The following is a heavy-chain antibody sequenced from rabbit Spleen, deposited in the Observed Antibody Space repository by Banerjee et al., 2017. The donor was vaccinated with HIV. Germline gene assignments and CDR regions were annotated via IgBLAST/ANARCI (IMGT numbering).Heavy chain of an antibody. D-gene: IGHD4-1*01. J-gene: IGHJ6*01. CDR3: ARYYIFYGMDL. V-gene: IGHV1S7*01. CDR2: IYTGRGGT. CDR1: GFSFSDRDV. Sequence: QSLEESGGGLVQPEGSLTLTCKASGFSFSDRDVMCWVRQVPGKGLEWIGAIYTGRGGTDYANWVNGRFTISSDNAQYTVDLQMNSLTAADTATYFCARYYIFYGMDLWGPGTLVTVS.